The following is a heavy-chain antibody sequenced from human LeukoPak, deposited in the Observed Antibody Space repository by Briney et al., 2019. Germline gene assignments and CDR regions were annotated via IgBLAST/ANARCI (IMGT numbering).Heavy chain of an antibody. D-gene: IGHD3-3*01. CDR3: AKGRTIFGVVTPLDY. CDR2: ISYDGSNK. J-gene: IGHJ4*02. V-gene: IGHV3-30*18. Sequence: GGPLTLSCAASGFTFSSYGMHWVRQAPGKGLEWVAVISYDGSNKYYADSVKGRFTISRDNSKNTLYLQMNSLRAEDTAVYYCAKGRTIFGVVTPLDYWGQGTLVTVSS. CDR1: GFTFSSYG.